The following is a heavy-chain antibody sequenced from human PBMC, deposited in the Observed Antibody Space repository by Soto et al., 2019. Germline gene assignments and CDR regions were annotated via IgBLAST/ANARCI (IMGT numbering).Heavy chain of an antibody. J-gene: IGHJ6*02. D-gene: IGHD7-27*01. CDR1: GDTFKNCV. CDR3: AAKLGFGKLVVV. CDR2: IIPLFGTT. Sequence: QVQVVQSGVEVRRPGSSVKVSCKASGDTFKNCVISWVRQAPGQGLEWMGGIIPLFGTTDFAQRFQGRLTITTDESTTTAFLELSRLSSEDTATYYCAAKLGFGKLVVVWGQGTTVSASS. V-gene: IGHV1-69*01.